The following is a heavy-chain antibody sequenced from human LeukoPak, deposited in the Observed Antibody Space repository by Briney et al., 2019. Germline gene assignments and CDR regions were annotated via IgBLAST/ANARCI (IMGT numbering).Heavy chain of an antibody. CDR2: ISYDGSNK. CDR1: GFTFSSYA. J-gene: IGHJ5*02. CDR3: ARDRYYDILTGNNWFDP. V-gene: IGHV3-30-3*01. D-gene: IGHD3-9*01. Sequence: GGSLRLSWAASGFTFSSYAMHWVRQAPGKVLEWVAVISYDGSNKYYADSVKGRFTISRDNSKNTLYLQMNSLRAEDTAVYYCARDRYYDILTGNNWFDPWGQGTLVTVSS.